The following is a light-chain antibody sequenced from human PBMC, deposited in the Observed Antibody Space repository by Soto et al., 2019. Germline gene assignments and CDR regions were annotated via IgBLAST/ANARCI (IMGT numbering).Light chain of an antibody. J-gene: IGKJ1*01. CDR3: QQTYNVPQT. CDR1: QTIRAY. Sequence: DIHMTQFPSSLSASVGDRVTITCRASQTIRAYLNWFQQKPGKAPELLIYAASSLQSGVPPRFSGSVSGAEFTLTINSLQPDDTATYYCQQTYNVPQTYGQGTKVEIK. CDR2: AAS. V-gene: IGKV1-39*01.